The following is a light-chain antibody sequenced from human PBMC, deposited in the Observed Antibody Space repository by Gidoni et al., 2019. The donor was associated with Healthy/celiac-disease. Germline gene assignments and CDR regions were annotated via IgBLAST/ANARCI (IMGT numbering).Light chain of an antibody. CDR2: GAS. CDR1: QSVNSRY. J-gene: IGKJ4*01. V-gene: IGKV3-20*01. Sequence: EIVLTQSPGTLSLSPGERATLYCRASQSVNSRYLAWYQQKPGQAPRLLIYGASSRATGIPDRFGGSGSGTDFTLTISRLEPEDFAVYYCQQYDSPSLTFGGGTKVEIK. CDR3: QQYDSPSLT.